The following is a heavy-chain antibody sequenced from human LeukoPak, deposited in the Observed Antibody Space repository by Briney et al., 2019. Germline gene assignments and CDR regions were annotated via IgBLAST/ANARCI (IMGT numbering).Heavy chain of an antibody. J-gene: IGHJ4*02. CDR2: ISGSGGST. CDR3: AKVPHYYGSGSYYNFDY. D-gene: IGHD3-10*01. Sequence: GGSLRLSCAASGFTFSSYEMNWVRQAPGKGLEWVSAISGSGGSTYYADSVKGRFTISRDNSKNTLYLQMNSLRAEDTAVYYCAKVPHYYGSGSYYNFDYWGQGTLVTVSS. CDR1: GFTFSSYE. V-gene: IGHV3-23*01.